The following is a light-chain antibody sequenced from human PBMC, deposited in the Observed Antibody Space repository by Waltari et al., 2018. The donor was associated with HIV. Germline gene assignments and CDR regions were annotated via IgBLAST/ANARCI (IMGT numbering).Light chain of an antibody. CDR3: QQRYSRVPYT. CDR2: GAS. V-gene: IGKV1-39*01. J-gene: IGKJ2*01. Sequence: DIHLTQFPSSLSAFVGDRVTITCRASEDIYTYLNWYQQKPGIPPKILIFGASRLQKGVSPKFSGRGYGTDFTPPHGGLRSEKFSNYFCQQRYSRVPYTFGQGTKIE. CDR1: EDIYTY.